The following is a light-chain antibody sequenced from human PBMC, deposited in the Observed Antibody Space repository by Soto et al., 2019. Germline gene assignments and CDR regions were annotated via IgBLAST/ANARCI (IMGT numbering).Light chain of an antibody. Sequence: DVVMTQSPDSLAVSLGERATINCKSSQSVLHSSNNENSVAWYQQKAGQRPKLLIYRASIRESGVPDRFSGSGSGTDFSLTISSLQAEDVPVYYCQQYYTGIAFGQGTRLEIK. V-gene: IGKV4-1*01. CDR2: RAS. J-gene: IGKJ5*01. CDR3: QQYYTGIA. CDR1: QSVLHSSNNENS.